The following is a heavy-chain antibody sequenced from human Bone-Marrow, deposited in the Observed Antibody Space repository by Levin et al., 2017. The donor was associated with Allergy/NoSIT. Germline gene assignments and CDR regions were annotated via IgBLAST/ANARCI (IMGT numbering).Heavy chain of an antibody. CDR2: INPNSGGT. CDR3: ARYSGSYGGGFDY. Sequence: GASVKVSCKASGYTFTGYYMHWVRQAPGQGLEWMGWINPNSGGTNYAQKFQGRVTMTRDTSISTAYMELSRLRSDDTAVYYCARYSGSYGGGFDYWGQGTLVTVSS. V-gene: IGHV1-2*02. D-gene: IGHD1-26*01. CDR1: GYTFTGYY. J-gene: IGHJ4*02.